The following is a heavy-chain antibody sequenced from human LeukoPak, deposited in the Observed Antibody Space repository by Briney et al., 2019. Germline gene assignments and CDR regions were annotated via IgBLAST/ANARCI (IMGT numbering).Heavy chain of an antibody. CDR1: GFDIYNDW. V-gene: IGHV3-15*01. CDR2: IKSKSAGGTI. CDR3: TLIKGWGSGTYYLDY. Sequence: TGGSLRLSCAASGFDIYNDWMSWVRQAPGRGLQWVGRIKSKSAGGTIDYAAPVNGRFIISRDDSKNTLYLQMNSLKTEDTAMYYCTLIKGWGSGTYYLDYWGQGTLVTVSS. J-gene: IGHJ4*02. D-gene: IGHD3-10*01.